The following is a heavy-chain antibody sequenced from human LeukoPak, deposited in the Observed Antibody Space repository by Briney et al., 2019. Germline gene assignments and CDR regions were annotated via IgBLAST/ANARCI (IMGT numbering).Heavy chain of an antibody. CDR3: AELGITMIGGV. D-gene: IGHD3-10*02. CDR2: IYHSGST. CDR1: GGSISSSNW. J-gene: IGHJ6*04. V-gene: IGHV4-4*02. Sequence: SETLSLTCAVSGGSISSSNWWSWVRQPPGKGLEWIGEIYHSGSTNYNPSLKSRVTISVDKSKNQLSLKLNSVTAADTAVYFCAELGITMIGGVWGKGTTVTISS.